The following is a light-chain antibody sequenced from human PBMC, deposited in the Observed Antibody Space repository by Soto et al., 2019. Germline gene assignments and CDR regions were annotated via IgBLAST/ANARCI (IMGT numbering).Light chain of an antibody. CDR3: LQYVSSASLT. Sequence: EIVLTQSPGTLSLSPGERATLSCRASQSINNNYLAWYQHKPGQAPRLLIYGASRRVTGIPDRFSGSGSGTDFNLTISRLEPEDCVVYYCLQYVSSASLTFRGGTKVEIK. CDR1: QSINNNY. J-gene: IGKJ4*01. CDR2: GAS. V-gene: IGKV3-20*01.